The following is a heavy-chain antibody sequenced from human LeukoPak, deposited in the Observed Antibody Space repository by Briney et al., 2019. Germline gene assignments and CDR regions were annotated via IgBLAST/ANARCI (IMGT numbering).Heavy chain of an antibody. CDR2: ISAYNGNT. CDR3: ARDRVAGPNHFDY. CDR1: GYTFTSYG. V-gene: IGHV1-18*01. Sequence: ASVKVSCKASGYTFTSYGISWVRQAPGQGLEWMGWISAYNGNTNYAQKLQGRVTMTTDTSTSTAYMELTSLTFDDTAVYYCARDRVAGPNHFDYWGQGTLVTVSS. D-gene: IGHD6-19*01. J-gene: IGHJ4*02.